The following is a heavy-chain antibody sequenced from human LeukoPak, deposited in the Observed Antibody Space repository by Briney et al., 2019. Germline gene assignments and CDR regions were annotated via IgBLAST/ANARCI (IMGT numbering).Heavy chain of an antibody. Sequence: SETLSLTCSVSGGSITHKYGSWIRQSPGMELEWIAYIYYSGSTKYNPSPKSRVTISADPSKNQFSLNLNSVTAADTAVYYCARLRDWGPTLSYWYFDLWGRGTLVTVSS. V-gene: IGHV4-59*01. J-gene: IGHJ2*01. CDR3: ARLRDWGPTLSYWYFDL. CDR2: IYYSGST. CDR1: GGSITHKY. D-gene: IGHD7-27*01.